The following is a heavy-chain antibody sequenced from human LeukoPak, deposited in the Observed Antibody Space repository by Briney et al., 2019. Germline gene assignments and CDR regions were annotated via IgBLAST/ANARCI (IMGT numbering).Heavy chain of an antibody. V-gene: IGHV1-69*06. CDR1: GCTFSNYA. Sequence: ASVKVSCKSSGCTFSNYAISWVRRAPGQGLEGMGGIIPIFCTSNYAQKFQGRVTITAAKSTSTAYMELSSMRSEDTAVYYCAREIGPIQLHLWGSAFDLWGQGTLVTVSS. D-gene: IGHD5-18*01. J-gene: IGHJ4*02. CDR3: AREIGPIQLHLWGSAFDL. CDR2: IIPIFCTS.